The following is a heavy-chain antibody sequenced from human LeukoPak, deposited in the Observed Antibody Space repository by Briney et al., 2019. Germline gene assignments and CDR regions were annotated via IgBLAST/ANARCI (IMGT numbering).Heavy chain of an antibody. CDR3: ARGEVVDTAMVN. CDR1: GGSIGSGGYY. V-gene: IGHV4-31*03. J-gene: IGHJ4*02. Sequence: ASETLSLTCTVSGGSIGSGGYYWSWIRQHPGKGLEWIGYIYYSGSTYYNPSLKSRVTISVDTSKNQFSLKLSSVTAADTAVYYCARGEVVDTAMVNWGQGTLVTVSS. CDR2: IYYSGST. D-gene: IGHD5-18*01.